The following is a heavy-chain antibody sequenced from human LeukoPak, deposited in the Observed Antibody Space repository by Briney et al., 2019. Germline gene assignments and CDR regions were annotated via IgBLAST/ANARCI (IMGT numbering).Heavy chain of an antibody. J-gene: IGHJ4*02. Sequence: ASVKVSCKASGYTFTSYYMHWVRQAPGQGLEWMGIINPSGGSTSYAQKFQGGVTMTRDKSISTAYLQWSSLKASDTAMYYCARRSGSYYSGGDYWGQGTLVTVSS. D-gene: IGHD1-26*01. CDR3: ARRSGSYYSGGDY. V-gene: IGHV1-46*01. CDR1: GYTFTSYY. CDR2: INPSGGST.